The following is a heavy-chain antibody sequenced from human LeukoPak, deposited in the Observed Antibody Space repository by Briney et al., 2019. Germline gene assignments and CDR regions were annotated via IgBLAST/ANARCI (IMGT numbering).Heavy chain of an antibody. CDR2: IYYSGST. Sequence: ASETLSLTCTVSGGSISSSPYYWGWIRQPPGKGLEWIGNIYYSGSTYYNPSLKTRVTISADTSKNQFSLKLTSVTAADTAVYYCARHASVDGNWPRPLDYWGQGSLVTVSS. CDR1: GGSISSSPYY. J-gene: IGHJ4*02. D-gene: IGHD6-19*01. CDR3: ARHASVDGNWPRPLDY. V-gene: IGHV4-39*01.